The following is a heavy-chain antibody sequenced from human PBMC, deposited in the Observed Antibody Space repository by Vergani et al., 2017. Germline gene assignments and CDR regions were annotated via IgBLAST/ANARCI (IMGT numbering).Heavy chain of an antibody. Sequence: EVQLLESGGDLVQPGGSLRLSCAASGFTFSSYAMSWVRQAPGKGLEWVSAISGSGGSTYYADSVKGRFTISRDNSKSTLYLQMNSLRTEDTAVYYCATKSCGTPGCQIGYFREWGQGTLVTVSS. CDR1: GFTFSSYA. V-gene: IGHV3-23*01. J-gene: IGHJ1*01. CDR2: ISGSGGST. CDR3: ATKSCGTPGCQIGYFRE. D-gene: IGHD1-1*01.